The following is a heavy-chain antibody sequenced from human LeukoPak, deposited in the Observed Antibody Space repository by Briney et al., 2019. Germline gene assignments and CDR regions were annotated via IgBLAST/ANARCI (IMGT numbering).Heavy chain of an antibody. J-gene: IGHJ4*02. CDR2: ISWNSGSI. Sequence: GGSLGLSCAASGFTFDDYAMHWVRQAPGKGLEWVSGISWNSGSIGYAESVKGRFTISRDNAKNSLYLQMNSLRAEDTALYYCAKDIAASRGGFDYWGQGTLVTVSS. V-gene: IGHV3-9*01. CDR3: AKDIAASRGGFDY. CDR1: GFTFDDYA. D-gene: IGHD6-6*01.